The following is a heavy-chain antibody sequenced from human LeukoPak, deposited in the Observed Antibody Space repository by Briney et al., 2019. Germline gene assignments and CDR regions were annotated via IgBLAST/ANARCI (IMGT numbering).Heavy chain of an antibody. CDR1: GVSISSYY. CDR2: IYQTGAT. J-gene: IGHJ4*02. D-gene: IGHD6-19*01. Sequence: PSETLSLTCTVSGVSISSYYWTWIRQPPGKGLEWIGYIYQTGATSYNPSLKSRVTISVHTSKAQFSLKLTSVTAADTAVYYCARYGGSGWVIDNWGQGTLVTVSS. V-gene: IGHV4-59*08. CDR3: ARYGGSGWVIDN.